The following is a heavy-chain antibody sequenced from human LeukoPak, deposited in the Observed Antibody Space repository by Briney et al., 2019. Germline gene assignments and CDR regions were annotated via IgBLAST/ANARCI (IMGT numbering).Heavy chain of an antibody. CDR1: GGSISSYY. CDR3: ARDRGQLVFYYYYYYMDV. J-gene: IGHJ6*03. CDR2: IYTSGST. D-gene: IGHD6-6*01. V-gene: IGHV4-4*07. Sequence: PSETLSLTCTVSGGSISSYYWSWIRQPAGKGLGWIGRIYTSGSTNYNPSLKSRVTMSVDTSKNQFSLKLSSVTAADTAVYYCARDRGQLVFYYYYYYMDVWGKGTTVTVSS.